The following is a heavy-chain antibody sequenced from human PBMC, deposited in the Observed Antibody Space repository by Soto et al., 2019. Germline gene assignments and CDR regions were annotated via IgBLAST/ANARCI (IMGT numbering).Heavy chain of an antibody. CDR3: ARGRASGSYYLLDY. D-gene: IGHD3-10*01. Sequence: ASVKVSCKASGDTFTTYDINWVRQAAGHGLEWMGWINPNSGNIGYAQRFQGRVTMTRDTAIRTAYMEVSSLRSDDTAVYYCARGRASGSYYLLDYWGQGTLVTVSS. J-gene: IGHJ4*02. V-gene: IGHV1-8*01. CDR2: INPNSGNI. CDR1: GDTFTTYD.